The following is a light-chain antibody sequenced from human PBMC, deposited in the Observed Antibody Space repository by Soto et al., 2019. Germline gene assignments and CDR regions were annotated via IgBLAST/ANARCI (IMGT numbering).Light chain of an antibody. J-gene: IGKJ1*01. CDR3: QQYGSTPGT. V-gene: IGKV3-20*01. Sequence: VMRQSPATLSASPGEGATLSGRASQGIGDTLACYQHKPGQTPRLLIYGASSRATGIPDRFSGSGSGTDFTLTISRLEPEDFAVYYCQQYGSTPGTFGQGTKWIS. CDR1: QGIGDT. CDR2: GAS.